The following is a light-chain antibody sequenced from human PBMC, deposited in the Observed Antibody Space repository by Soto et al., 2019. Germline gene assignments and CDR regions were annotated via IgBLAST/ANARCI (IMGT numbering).Light chain of an antibody. Sequence: DMVMAQSPLCLPVTPGEPASISCRSSQSLLHISGYXXLXXXXXXXXXSXQLLIYLGSNRSSGVPDRFSGSGSGTDFTLKISRVEAEDVGVYYCMQALQTPTTFGQGTKV. CDR3: MQALQTPTT. CDR1: QSLLHISGYXX. J-gene: IGKJ1*01. CDR2: LGS. V-gene: IGKV2-28*01.